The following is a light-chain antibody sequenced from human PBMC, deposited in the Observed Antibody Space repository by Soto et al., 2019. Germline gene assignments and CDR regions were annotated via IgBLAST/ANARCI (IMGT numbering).Light chain of an antibody. J-gene: IGLJ2*01. Sequence: QSALTQPPSASGSPGQSVTISCTGASSDVGSYNYVSWFQQHPGKAPKLIIYEVNKRPSGVPDRFSGSKSGNTASLTVSGLQAEDDADYYCSSYAGTNNFVLFGGGTKLTVL. CDR3: SSYAGTNNFVL. V-gene: IGLV2-8*01. CDR1: SSDVGSYNY. CDR2: EVN.